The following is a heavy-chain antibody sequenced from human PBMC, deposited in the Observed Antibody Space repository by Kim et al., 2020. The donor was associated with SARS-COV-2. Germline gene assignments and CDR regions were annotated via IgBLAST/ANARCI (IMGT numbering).Heavy chain of an antibody. CDR2: IYPGDSDT. Sequence: GESLKISCKGSGYSFISYWIGWVRQMPGKGLEWMGIIYPGDSDTRYSPSFQGQVTISADKSISTAYLQWSSLKASDTAMYYCARSGEGQLWTPDWFDPWGQGTLVTVSS. V-gene: IGHV5-51*01. D-gene: IGHD5-18*01. J-gene: IGHJ5*02. CDR1: GYSFISYW. CDR3: ARSGEGQLWTPDWFDP.